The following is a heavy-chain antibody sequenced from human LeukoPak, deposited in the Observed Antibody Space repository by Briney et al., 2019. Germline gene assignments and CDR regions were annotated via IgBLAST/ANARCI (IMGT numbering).Heavy chain of an antibody. V-gene: IGHV1-2*02. J-gene: IGHJ4*02. Sequence: ASVKVSCKASGYTFTGYYMHRVRQAPGQGLEWMGWINPNSGGTNYAQKFQGRVTMTRDTSISTAYMELSRLRSDDTAVYYCARAKMVRGVISRSFDYWGQGTLVTVSS. CDR3: ARAKMVRGVISRSFDY. CDR1: GYTFTGYY. D-gene: IGHD3-10*01. CDR2: INPNSGGT.